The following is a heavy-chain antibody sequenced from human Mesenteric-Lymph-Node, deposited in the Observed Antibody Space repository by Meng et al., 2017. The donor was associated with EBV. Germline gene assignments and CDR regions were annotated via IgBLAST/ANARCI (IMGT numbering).Heavy chain of an antibody. CDR2: TNPNSGNT. CDR1: GYTFISFD. V-gene: IGHV1-8*01. J-gene: IGHJ3*02. D-gene: IGHD1-26*01. Sequence: QVQLVQSGAEVKKPGASVKVSCKASGYTFISFDIHWVRQATGQGLEWMGWTNPNSGNTGYAQKFQGRVTMTRNTSISIAYMELSSLRSEDTAVYYCARAGIVGALADAFDIWGHGTMVTVSS. CDR3: ARAGIVGALADAFDI.